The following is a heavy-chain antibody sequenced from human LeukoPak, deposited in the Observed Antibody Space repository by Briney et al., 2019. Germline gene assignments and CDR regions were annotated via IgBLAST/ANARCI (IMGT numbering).Heavy chain of an antibody. CDR1: GFTFSGYA. CDR3: AKTGAPMGGY. V-gene: IGHV4-59*01. J-gene: IGHJ4*02. CDR2: ISLSGST. Sequence: GSLRLSCEASGFTFSGYAVSWIRQPPGKGLQWIAYISLSGSTNYNPSLKSRVTISLDTSKNQFSLRLTSVTAADTAVYYCAKTGAPMGGYWGQGTLVTVSS. D-gene: IGHD3-16*01.